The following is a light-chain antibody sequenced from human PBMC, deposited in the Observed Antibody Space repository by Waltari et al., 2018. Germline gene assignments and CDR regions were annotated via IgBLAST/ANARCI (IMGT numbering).Light chain of an antibody. V-gene: IGLV2-18*02. CDR3: GSYRSGSTGL. CDR1: SSDIGGSNG. CDR2: EVS. J-gene: IGLJ2*01. Sequence: QSALTQPPSVSKSLGQSVTISCTGTSSDIGGSNGLSWYQQHSGTAPRLLIYEVSKRPSGVSDRFSGSKSGNTASLTISGLQAEDEADYYCGSYRSGSTGLFGGGTRLTVL.